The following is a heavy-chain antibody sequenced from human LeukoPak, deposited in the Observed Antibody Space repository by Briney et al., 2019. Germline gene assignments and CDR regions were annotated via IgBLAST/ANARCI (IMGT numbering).Heavy chain of an antibody. CDR3: ARDPNPGYSYCDY. CDR2: IWYDGRNK. J-gene: IGHJ4*02. CDR1: GFTLSSYG. D-gene: IGHD5-18*01. V-gene: IGHV3-33*01. Sequence: PGGSLTLSCAAYGFTLSSYGMHWVRQAPGKGREWVAVIWYDGRNKYHADSVKGRFTISRDNSKNTLYLQMNSLRAEDTAVYYCARDPNPGYSYCDYWGQGTLVTVSS.